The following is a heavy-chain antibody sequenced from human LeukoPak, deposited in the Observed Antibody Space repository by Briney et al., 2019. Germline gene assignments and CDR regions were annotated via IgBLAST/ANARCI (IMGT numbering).Heavy chain of an antibody. D-gene: IGHD2-15*01. Sequence: SETLSLTCAVYGGSFSGYCWSWIRQPPGKGLEWIGEINHSGSTNYNPSLKSRVTISVDTSKNQFSLKLSSVTAADTAVYYCARTWVGCSGGSCYEDYWGQGTLVTVSS. CDR1: GGSFSGYC. CDR3: ARTWVGCSGGSCYEDY. V-gene: IGHV4-34*01. CDR2: INHSGST. J-gene: IGHJ4*02.